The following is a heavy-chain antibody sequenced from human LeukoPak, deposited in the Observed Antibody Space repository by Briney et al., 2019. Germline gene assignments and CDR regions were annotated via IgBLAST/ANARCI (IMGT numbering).Heavy chain of an antibody. CDR1: GFTFSNAW. CDR3: TTVAYYDILTGPDWFDP. CDR2: IIGKTDGGTT. D-gene: IGHD3-9*01. V-gene: IGHV3-15*01. J-gene: IGHJ5*02. Sequence: PGGALRLSCAASGFTFSNAWMSWVRQAPGKGLEWVGRIIGKTDGGTTDYAAPVKGRFTISRDDSKNTLYLQMNSLKTEDTAVYYCTTVAYYDILTGPDWFDPWGQGTLVTAPS.